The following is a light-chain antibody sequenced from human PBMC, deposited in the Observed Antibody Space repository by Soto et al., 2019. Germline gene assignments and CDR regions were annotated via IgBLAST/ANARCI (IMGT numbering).Light chain of an antibody. V-gene: IGKV3-20*01. J-gene: IGKJ4*01. CDR1: QSVISSY. Sequence: EIVLTQSPGTLSLSPGERATLSCRASQSVISSYLAWYQQRPGQAPRLLIYGASSRATGIPDRFSGSGSGTDFTLTISRLEPEDFAVYYCQQYGRSLTFGGGTNVEI. CDR2: GAS. CDR3: QQYGRSLT.